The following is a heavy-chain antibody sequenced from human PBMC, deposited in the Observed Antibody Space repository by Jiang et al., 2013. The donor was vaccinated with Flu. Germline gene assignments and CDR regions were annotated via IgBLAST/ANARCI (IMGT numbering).Heavy chain of an antibody. CDR1: GFTFRNYG. CDR2: ISYDGSEK. V-gene: IGHV3-33*05. D-gene: IGHD2-2*01. Sequence: LSCAASGFTFRNYGVHWVRLAPGKRLEWVADISYDGSEKYYADSVKGRFTISRDNSKNTLSLQMNSLKVEDTAVYYCARGEFCTTTSCYGSPFDYWGQGTLVTVSS. CDR3: ARGEFCTTTSCYGSPFDY. J-gene: IGHJ4*02.